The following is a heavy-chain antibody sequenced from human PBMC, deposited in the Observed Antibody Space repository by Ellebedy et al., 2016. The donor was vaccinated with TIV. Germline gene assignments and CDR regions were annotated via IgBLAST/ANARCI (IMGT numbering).Heavy chain of an antibody. D-gene: IGHD5-18*01. V-gene: IGHV1-46*01. CDR3: ARVGSPAMVMEGYFQH. CDR2: INPSGGST. Sequence: ASVKVSXXASGYTFTSYYMHWVRQAPGQGLEWMGIINPSGGSTSYAQKFQGRVTMTRDTSTSTVYMELSSLRSEDTAVYYCARVGSPAMVMEGYFQHWGQGTLVTVSS. CDR1: GYTFTSYY. J-gene: IGHJ1*01.